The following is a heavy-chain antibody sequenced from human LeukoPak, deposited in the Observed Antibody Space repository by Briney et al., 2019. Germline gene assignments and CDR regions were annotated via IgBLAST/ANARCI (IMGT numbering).Heavy chain of an antibody. CDR1: GYTFTGYD. V-gene: IGHV1-2*02. Sequence: ASVKVSCKASGYTFTGYDMHWVRQAPGQGLEWMGWINPNSGGTNYAQKFQGRVTMTRHTSISTAYMELSRLRSDDTAVYYCARDGGYCSSTSCPRHFDYWGQGTLVTVSS. J-gene: IGHJ4*02. D-gene: IGHD2-2*01. CDR2: INPNSGGT. CDR3: ARDGGYCSSTSCPRHFDY.